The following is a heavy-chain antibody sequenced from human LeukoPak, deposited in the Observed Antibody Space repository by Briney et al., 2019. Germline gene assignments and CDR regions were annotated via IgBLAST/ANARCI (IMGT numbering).Heavy chain of an antibody. V-gene: IGHV3-74*01. D-gene: IGHD5-24*01. Sequence: GGSLRLSCAASGFTFSSYWMQWVRQAPGKGLVWVSRLSPDGSSTTSADSVKGRFTISRDNAKNALYLQIGSLRADDTAVYYCTRMSREAPGLPGLWGQGTLVTVSS. CDR3: TRMSREAPGLPGL. CDR1: GFTFSSYW. J-gene: IGHJ4*02. CDR2: LSPDGSST.